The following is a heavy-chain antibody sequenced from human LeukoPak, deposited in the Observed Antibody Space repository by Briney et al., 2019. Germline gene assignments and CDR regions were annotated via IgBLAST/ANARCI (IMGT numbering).Heavy chain of an antibody. D-gene: IGHD3-9*01. J-gene: IGHJ6*04. V-gene: IGHV4-59*01. CDR2: IYYSGST. CDR1: GGSISSYY. Sequence: SETLSLTCTVSGGSISSYYWSWIRQPPGKGLEWIGYIYYSGSTNYNPSLKSRATISVDTSKNQFSLKLSSVTAADTAVYYCARDRGYDILTGYYYYGMDVWGKGTTVIVSS. CDR3: ARDRGYDILTGYYYYGMDV.